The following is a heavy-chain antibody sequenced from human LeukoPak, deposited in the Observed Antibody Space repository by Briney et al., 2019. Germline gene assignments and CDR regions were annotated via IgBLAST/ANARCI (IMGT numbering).Heavy chain of an antibody. CDR1: GGSISSYY. D-gene: IGHD3-10*01. CDR3: AREPVWFGERPFDY. Sequence: ETSETLSLTCTVSGGSISSYYWSWIRQPPGKGLEWIGEINHSGSTNYNPSLKSRVTISVDTSKNQFSLKLSSVTAADTAVYYCAREPVWFGERPFDYWGQGTLVTVSS. J-gene: IGHJ4*02. V-gene: IGHV4-34*01. CDR2: INHSGST.